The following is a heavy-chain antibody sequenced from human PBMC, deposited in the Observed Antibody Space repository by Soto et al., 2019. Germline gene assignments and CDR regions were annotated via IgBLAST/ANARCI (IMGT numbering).Heavy chain of an antibody. J-gene: IGHJ5*02. CDR3: AKGGVGRSYSSISNWFGT. CDR2: ISGSGGST. Sequence: VQLLESGGGLVQPGGSLRLSCAASGFTFSSYAMSWVRQAPGKGLEWVSAISGSGGSTYSADSVKGRFTISRDNSKNTLDLQMNSLRAEETAVYYFAKGGVGRSYSSISNWFGTWCQGNLVNVSA. V-gene: IGHV3-23*01. CDR1: GFTFSSYA. D-gene: IGHD6-19*01.